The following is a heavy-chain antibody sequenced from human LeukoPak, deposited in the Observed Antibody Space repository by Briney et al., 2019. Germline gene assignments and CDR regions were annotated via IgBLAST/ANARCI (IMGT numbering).Heavy chain of an antibody. Sequence: GGSLRLSCAASGFTFSSYSMNWVRQAPGKGLEWVSSIISSSSYIYYADSVKGRVTISRDNAKNSLYLKMNSLRAEDTAVYSCASKASFDYWGQGTLVTVSS. CDR1: GFTFSSYS. J-gene: IGHJ4*02. CDR3: ASKASFDY. CDR2: IISSSSYI. V-gene: IGHV3-21*01.